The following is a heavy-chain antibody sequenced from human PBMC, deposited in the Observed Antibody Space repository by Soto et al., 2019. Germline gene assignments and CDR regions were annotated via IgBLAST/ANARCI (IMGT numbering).Heavy chain of an antibody. D-gene: IGHD5-12*01. CDR1: GYTLTELS. Sequence: VASVKVSCKVSGYTLTELSMHWVRQAPGKGLEWMGGFDPEDGETIYAQKFQGRVTMTEDTSTDTAYMELSSLRSEDTAVYYCATDRRAYEAFDIWGQGTMVTVSS. J-gene: IGHJ3*02. CDR3: ATDRRAYEAFDI. CDR2: FDPEDGET. V-gene: IGHV1-24*01.